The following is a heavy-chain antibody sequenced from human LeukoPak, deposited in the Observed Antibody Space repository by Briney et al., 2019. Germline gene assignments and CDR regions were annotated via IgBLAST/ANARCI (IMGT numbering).Heavy chain of an antibody. D-gene: IGHD3-3*01. V-gene: IGHV4-59*01. CDR2: IYYSGST. J-gene: IGHJ6*03. CDR3: ARVVGNGYDFWSGQGYMDV. Sequence: KPSETLSLTCTVSGGSISSYYWSWIRQPPGKGLEWIGYIYYSGSTNYNPSLKSRVTIPVDTSKNQFSLKLSSVTAADTAVYYCARVVGNGYDFWSGQGYMDVWGKGTTVTVSS. CDR1: GGSISSYY.